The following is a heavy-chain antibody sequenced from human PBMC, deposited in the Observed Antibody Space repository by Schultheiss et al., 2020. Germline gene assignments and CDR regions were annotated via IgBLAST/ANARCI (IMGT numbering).Heavy chain of an antibody. CDR1: GFTFDDYA. J-gene: IGHJ4*02. V-gene: IGHV3-9*01. CDR3: AKDHETFQWLLDY. Sequence: GGSLRLSCVASGFTFDDYAMHWVRQAPGKGLEWVSGISWNSGSIGYADSVKGRFTISRDNAKNSLYLQMNSLRAEDTALYYCAKDHETFQWLLDYWGQGTLVTVSS. D-gene: IGHD6-19*01. CDR2: ISWNSGSI.